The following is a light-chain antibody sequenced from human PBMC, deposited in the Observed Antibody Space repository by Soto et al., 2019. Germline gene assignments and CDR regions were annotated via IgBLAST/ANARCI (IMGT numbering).Light chain of an antibody. J-gene: IGLJ2*01. V-gene: IGLV1-40*01. Sequence: QSVLTQPPSVSGAPGQRVTTSCTGSSSNIVAGYDVHWYQQLPGTAPKLLIYGNSNRPSGVPDRFSGSKSGTTASLAITGLQAEDEADYYCHSYDSSLSAVVFGGGTKLTVL. CDR1: SSNIVAGYD. CDR3: HSYDSSLSAVV. CDR2: GNS.